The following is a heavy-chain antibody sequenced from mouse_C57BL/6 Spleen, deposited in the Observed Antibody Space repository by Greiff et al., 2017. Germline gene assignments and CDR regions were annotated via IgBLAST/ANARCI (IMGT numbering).Heavy chain of an antibody. CDR2: IDPETGGT. Sequence: VQLQQSGAELVRPGASVTLSCKASGYTFTDYEMHWVKQTPVHGLEWIGAIDPETGGTAYNQKFKGKAILTADKSSSTAYMELRSLTSEDSAVYYCTRNHLYYSSSYGYFDVWGTGTTVTVSS. CDR3: TRNHLYYSSSYGYFDV. V-gene: IGHV1-15*01. D-gene: IGHD1-1*01. J-gene: IGHJ1*03. CDR1: GYTFTDYE.